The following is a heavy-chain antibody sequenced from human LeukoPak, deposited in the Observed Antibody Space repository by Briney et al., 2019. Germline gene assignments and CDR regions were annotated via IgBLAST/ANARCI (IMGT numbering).Heavy chain of an antibody. CDR2: ISYDGSNK. V-gene: IGHV3-30*18. CDR3: AKDGPRDCSSTSCATTPYYYYYGMDV. D-gene: IGHD2-2*01. CDR1: GFTFRSYG. Sequence: PGGSLRLSCAASGFTFRSYGIHWVRQAPGKGLEWVAVISYDGSNKYYADSVKGRFTISRDNSKNTLYLQMNSLRAEDTAVYYCAKDGPRDCSSTSCATTPYYYYYGMDVWGQGTTVTVSS. J-gene: IGHJ6*02.